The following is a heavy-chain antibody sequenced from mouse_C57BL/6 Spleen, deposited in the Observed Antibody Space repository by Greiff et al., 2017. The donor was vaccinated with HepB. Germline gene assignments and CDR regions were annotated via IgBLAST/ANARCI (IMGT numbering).Heavy chain of an antibody. J-gene: IGHJ4*01. CDR3: ARRRREDYAMDY. CDR2: INPYNGGT. Sequence: VQLQQSGPVLVKPGASVKMSCKASGYTFTDYYMNWVKQSHGKSLEWIGVINPYNGGTSYNQKFKGKATLTVDKSSSTAYMELNSLTSEDSAVYYCARRRREDYAMDYWGQGTSVTVSS. V-gene: IGHV1-19*01. CDR1: GYTFTDYY.